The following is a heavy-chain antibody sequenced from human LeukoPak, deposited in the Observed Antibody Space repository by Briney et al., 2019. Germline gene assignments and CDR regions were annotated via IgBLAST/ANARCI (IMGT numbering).Heavy chain of an antibody. J-gene: IGHJ4*02. V-gene: IGHV3-21*01. D-gene: IGHD4-11*01. CDR2: ISSSSSYI. Sequence: GGSLRLSCAASGFTLSSYSMNWVRQAPGKGLEWVSSISSSSSYIYYADSVKGRFTISRDNAKNSLYLQMNSLRAEDTAVYYCARDLWQLTTFDYWGQGTLVTVSS. CDR1: GFTLSSYS. CDR3: ARDLWQLTTFDY.